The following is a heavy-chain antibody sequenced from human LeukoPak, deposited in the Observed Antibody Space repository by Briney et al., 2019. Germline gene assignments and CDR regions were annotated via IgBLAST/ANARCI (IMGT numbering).Heavy chain of an antibody. D-gene: IGHD3-22*01. V-gene: IGHV1-8*01. CDR1: GYTFTSYD. Sequence: GASVKVSCKASGYTFTSYDINWVRQATGQGLEWMGWMNPNSGNTGYAQKFQGRVTMTRNTSISTAYMELSSLRSEDTAVYYCARGPQYSSGYYEYFQRWGQGTLVTVSS. CDR2: MNPNSGNT. CDR3: ARGPQYSSGYYEYFQR. J-gene: IGHJ1*01.